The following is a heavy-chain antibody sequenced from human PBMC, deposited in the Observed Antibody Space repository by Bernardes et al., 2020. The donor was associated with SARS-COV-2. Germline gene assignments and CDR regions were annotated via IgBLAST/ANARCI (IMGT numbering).Heavy chain of an antibody. CDR2: IKPNSGKI. CDR3: ARGQGWDSPATLDF. CDR1: GYIFTTFD. J-gene: IGHJ4*02. Sequence: ASVKVSCKASGYIFTTFDINWVRQASGHGLEWMGWIKPNSGKIGYAQKFQGRVTMTRDTSLSTVYMELSSLTSEDTAVYFCARGQGWDSPATLDFWGQGTPVSVSS. D-gene: IGHD1-26*01. V-gene: IGHV1-8*01.